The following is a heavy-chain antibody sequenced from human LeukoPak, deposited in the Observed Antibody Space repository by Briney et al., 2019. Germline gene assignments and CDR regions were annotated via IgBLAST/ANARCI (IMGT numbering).Heavy chain of an antibody. Sequence: GESLKISCKGSGYSFTSYWIGWVRQMPGKGLEWMGIIYPGDSDTRYSPPFQGQVTISADKSISTAYLQWSSLKASDTAMYYCAISRTNLIAVAEDWGQGTLVTVSS. D-gene: IGHD6-19*01. V-gene: IGHV5-51*01. CDR3: AISRTNLIAVAED. CDR2: IYPGDSDT. CDR1: GYSFTSYW. J-gene: IGHJ4*02.